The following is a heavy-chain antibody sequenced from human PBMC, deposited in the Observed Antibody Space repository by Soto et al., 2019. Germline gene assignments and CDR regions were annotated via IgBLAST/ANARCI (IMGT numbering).Heavy chain of an antibody. CDR1: GGTFSSYT. J-gene: IGHJ4*02. D-gene: IGHD4-17*01. CDR2: IIPILGIA. Sequence: QVQMVQSGAEVKKPGSSVKVSCKASGGTFSSYTISWLRQAPGQGLEWMGRIIPILGIANYAQKFQGRVKITADKCTSTAYMVLSSLRYEDTAVYYCARDSTTTAAPGVYWGQGTLVTVFS. V-gene: IGHV1-69*08. CDR3: ARDSTTTAAPGVY.